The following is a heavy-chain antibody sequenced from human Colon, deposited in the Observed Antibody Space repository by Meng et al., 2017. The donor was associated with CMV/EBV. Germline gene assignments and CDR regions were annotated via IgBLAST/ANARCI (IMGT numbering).Heavy chain of an antibody. Sequence: FNSYTGNWVRQAPGQGPEWMGRFIPVLGVARYARKFEDRITITADKSTTTVYMELSGLRSDDTAVYYCAKDPPYCGGDCYREAYFDSWGQGTLVTVSS. CDR2: FIPVLGVA. CDR3: AKDPPYCGGDCYREAYFDS. CDR1: FNSYT. V-gene: IGHV1-69*04. J-gene: IGHJ4*02. D-gene: IGHD2-21*02.